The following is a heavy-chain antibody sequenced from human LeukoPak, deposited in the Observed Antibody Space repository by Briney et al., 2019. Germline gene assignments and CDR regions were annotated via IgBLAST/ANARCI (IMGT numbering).Heavy chain of an antibody. CDR3: ASSVDTAMTSDVGLDI. V-gene: IGHV1-2*02. CDR1: GYTFTGYG. J-gene: IGHJ3*02. CDR2: INPNSGGT. D-gene: IGHD5-18*01. Sequence: ASVKVSCKASGYTFTGYGISWVRQAPGQGLEWMGWINPNSGGTNYAQKFQGRVTMTRDTSISTAYMELSRLRSDDTAVYYCASSVDTAMTSDVGLDIWGQGTMVTVSS.